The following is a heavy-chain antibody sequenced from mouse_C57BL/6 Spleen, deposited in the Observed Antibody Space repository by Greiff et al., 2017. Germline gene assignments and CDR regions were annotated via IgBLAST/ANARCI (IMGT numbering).Heavy chain of an antibody. V-gene: IGHV1-69*01. CDR2: IDPSDSYT. J-gene: IGHJ2*01. Sequence: QVQLQQPGAELVMPGASVKLSCKASGYTFTSYWMHWVKQRPGQGLEWIGEIDPSDSYTNYTQKFKGKSTLTVDKSSSTAYMQLSSLTSEDSAVYYCARTYYYGSSSYYFDYWGQGTTLTVSS. D-gene: IGHD1-1*01. CDR1: GYTFTSYW. CDR3: ARTYYYGSSSYYFDY.